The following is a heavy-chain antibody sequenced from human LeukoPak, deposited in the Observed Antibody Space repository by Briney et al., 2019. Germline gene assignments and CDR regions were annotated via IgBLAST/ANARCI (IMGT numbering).Heavy chain of an antibody. D-gene: IGHD3-22*01. J-gene: IGHJ4*02. CDR1: GFTFSSYA. V-gene: IGHV3-23*01. CDR2: ISGSGGST. CDR3: AKVAFVPYDSSGADY. Sequence: GGSLRLSCAASGFTFSSYAMSWVRQAPGKGLEWVSAISGSGGSTYYADSVKGRFTISRDNSKNTLCLQMNSLRAEDTAVYYCAKVAFVPYDSSGADYWGQGTLVTVSS.